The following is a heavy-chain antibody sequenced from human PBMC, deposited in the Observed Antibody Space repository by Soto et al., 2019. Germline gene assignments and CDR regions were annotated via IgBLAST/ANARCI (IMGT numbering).Heavy chain of an antibody. J-gene: IGHJ4*02. Sequence: HPLGSLRLSCAASRFTFSSYAIHGVLPTPFKGLEWVAVISYDGSNKYYADSVKGRFTISRDNSKNTLYLQMNSLRAEDTAVYYCARDRGDYYDSSGYPFSWGQGTLVTVPQ. V-gene: IGHV3-30-3*01. CDR1: RFTFSSYA. D-gene: IGHD3-22*01. CDR3: ARDRGDYYDSSGYPFS. CDR2: ISYDGSNK.